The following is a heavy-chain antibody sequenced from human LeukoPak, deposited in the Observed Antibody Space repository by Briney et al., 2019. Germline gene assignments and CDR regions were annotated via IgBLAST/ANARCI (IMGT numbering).Heavy chain of an antibody. D-gene: IGHD5-24*01. CDR1: GVSTSAYY. J-gene: IGHJ4*02. CDR3: AGQFNSFDY. CDR2: VYYSGST. V-gene: IGHV4-59*08. Sequence: SETLSLTCSVSGVSTSAYYWTWIRQPPGRGLEWIGYVYYSGSTKYSPSLKSRVTISIDTSKNQFSLKLSSVTAADTAVYYCAGQFNSFDYWGQGALVTVSS.